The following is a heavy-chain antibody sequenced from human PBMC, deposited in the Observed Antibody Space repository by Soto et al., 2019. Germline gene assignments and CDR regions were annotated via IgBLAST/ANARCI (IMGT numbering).Heavy chain of an antibody. J-gene: IGHJ6*02. V-gene: IGHV4-31*03. CDR1: GGSISSGGYY. CDR3: AALGYCISTSCRGRRPYYYYGMDV. CDR2: IYYSGST. D-gene: IGHD2-2*01. Sequence: SETLSLTCTVSGGSISSGGYYWSWIRQHPGKGLEWIGYIYYSGSTYYNPSLKSRVTISVDTSKNQFSLKLSSVTAADTAVYYCAALGYCISTSCRGRRPYYYYGMDVWGQGTTVTVSS.